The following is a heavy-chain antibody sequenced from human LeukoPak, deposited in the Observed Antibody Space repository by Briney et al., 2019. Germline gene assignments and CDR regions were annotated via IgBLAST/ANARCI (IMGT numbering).Heavy chain of an antibody. CDR2: ISAYNGNT. CDR3: ASARRSSGWSDY. V-gene: IGHV1-18*01. CDR1: GYTFTGYG. D-gene: IGHD6-19*01. Sequence: ASVKVSCKASGYTFTGYGISWVRQAPGQGLEWMGWISAYNGNTNYAQKLQGRVTMTTDTSTSTAYMELRSLRSDDTAVYYCASARRSSGWSDYWGQGTLVTVSS. J-gene: IGHJ4*02.